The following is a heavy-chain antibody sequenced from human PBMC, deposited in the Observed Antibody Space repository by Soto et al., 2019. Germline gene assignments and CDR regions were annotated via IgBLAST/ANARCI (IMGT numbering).Heavy chain of an antibody. J-gene: IGHJ6*02. D-gene: IGHD6-13*01. Sequence: GGSLRLSCAASGFTFSSYGVHWVRQAPGKGLEWVAVIWYDGSNKYYADSVKGRFTISRDNSKNTLYLQMNSLRAEDTAVYYCARDSSSWYFYYYYGMDVWGQGTTVTVSS. CDR2: IWYDGSNK. V-gene: IGHV3-33*01. CDR1: GFTFSSYG. CDR3: ARDSSSWYFYYYYGMDV.